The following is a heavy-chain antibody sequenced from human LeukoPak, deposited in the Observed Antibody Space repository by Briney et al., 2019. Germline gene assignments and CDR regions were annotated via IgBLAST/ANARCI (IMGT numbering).Heavy chain of an antibody. J-gene: IGHJ3*02. V-gene: IGHV3-53*01. CDR3: AKNTRYYDSGSSLPDDAFDI. Sequence: GGSLRLSCAASGFSVSNEYMSWVRQAPGKGLEWVSVIYTGGDTYYADSVRSRFTISRDISKNTLYVQMNSLRAEDTAVYYCAKNTRYYDSGSSLPDDAFDIWGRGTMVAVSS. D-gene: IGHD3-10*01. CDR1: GFSVSNEY. CDR2: IYTGGDT.